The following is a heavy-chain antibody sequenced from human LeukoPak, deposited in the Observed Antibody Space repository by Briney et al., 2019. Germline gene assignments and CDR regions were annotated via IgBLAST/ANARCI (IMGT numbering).Heavy chain of an antibody. J-gene: IGHJ4*02. Sequence: GGSLRLSCAASGFTFSSYSMNWVRQAPGKGLEWLSYIGGGGTTIHYADSVKGRFTISRDDAKNSLYLQMNSQRDEDTAVYYCVRDRYYSFDYWGQGTVVTVSS. CDR2: IGGGGTTI. D-gene: IGHD1-26*01. V-gene: IGHV3-48*02. CDR1: GFTFSSYS. CDR3: VRDRYYSFDY.